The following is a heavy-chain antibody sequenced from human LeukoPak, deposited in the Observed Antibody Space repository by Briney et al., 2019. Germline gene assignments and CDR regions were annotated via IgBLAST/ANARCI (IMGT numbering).Heavy chain of an antibody. V-gene: IGHV3-13*01. J-gene: IGHJ2*01. Sequence: GGSLRLSCAASGFTFRRYDMHWVRQATGKGLEVVSTIGTAGDTHYPGSVKGRFTISRENAKNSLYLQMNSLRAGDTAVYYCARGGVFGSDSYNGYFDLWGRGTLVTVSS. CDR2: IGTAGDT. CDR1: GFTFRRYD. D-gene: IGHD3-10*01. CDR3: ARGGVFGSDSYNGYFDL.